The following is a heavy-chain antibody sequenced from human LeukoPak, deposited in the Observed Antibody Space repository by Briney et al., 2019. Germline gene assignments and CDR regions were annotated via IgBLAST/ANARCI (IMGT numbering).Heavy chain of an antibody. Sequence: PGRSLRLSCAASGFTFSSYGMHWVSQAPGKGLEWVAVIWYDGSNKYYADSVKGRFTISRDNSKNTLYLQMNSLRAEDTAVYYCARGNKWLRQNFDYWGQGTLVTVSS. J-gene: IGHJ4*02. CDR1: GFTFSSYG. CDR3: ARGNKWLRQNFDY. CDR2: IWYDGSNK. D-gene: IGHD5-12*01. V-gene: IGHV3-33*01.